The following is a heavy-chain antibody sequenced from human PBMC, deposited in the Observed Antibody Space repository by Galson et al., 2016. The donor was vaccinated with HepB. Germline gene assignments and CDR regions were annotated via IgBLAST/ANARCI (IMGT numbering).Heavy chain of an antibody. CDR2: IYPGDSDT. CDR1: GYSFSSYW. CDR3: ARLGWYYDSSGFNWFDP. Sequence: QSGAEVKKPGESLKISCKGSGYSFSSYWIGWVRQMPGKGLEWMGIIYPGDSDTRYSPSFQGQVTISADKSISTAYLQWSSLKASDTAMYYCARLGWYYDSSGFNWFDPWGQGTLVTVSS. D-gene: IGHD3-22*01. V-gene: IGHV5-51*01. J-gene: IGHJ5*02.